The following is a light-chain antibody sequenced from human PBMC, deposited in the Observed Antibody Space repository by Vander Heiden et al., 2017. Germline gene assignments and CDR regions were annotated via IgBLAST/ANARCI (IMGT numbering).Light chain of an antibody. J-gene: IGKJ4*01. CDR1: QSVGGNY. CDR2: DAS. CDR3: QQSATSPLT. Sequence: EIVLTQSPGTLSLSPGERATLSCRASQSVGGNYLSWFQQKPGQPPRLLIYDASNRGTGIPDSFSGSGSGTDFTLTITRLEPEDFAVYYCQQSATSPLTFGGGT. V-gene: IGKV3-20*01.